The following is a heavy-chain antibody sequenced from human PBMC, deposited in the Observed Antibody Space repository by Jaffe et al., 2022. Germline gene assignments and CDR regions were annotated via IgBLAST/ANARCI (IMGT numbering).Heavy chain of an antibody. D-gene: IGHD2-2*01. CDR2: INPNSGGT. V-gene: IGHV1-2*06. CDR1: GYTFTGYY. J-gene: IGHJ5*02. CDR3: ARSDVVVPAAMRYWFDP. Sequence: QVQLVQSGAEVKKPGASVKVSCKASGYTFTGYYMHWVRQAPGQGLEWMGRINPNSGGTNYAQKFQGRVTMTRDTSISTAYMELSRLRSDDTAVYYCARSDVVVPAAMRYWFDPWGQGTLVTVSS.